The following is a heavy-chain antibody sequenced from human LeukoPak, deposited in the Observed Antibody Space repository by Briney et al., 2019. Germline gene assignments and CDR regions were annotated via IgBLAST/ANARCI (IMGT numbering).Heavy chain of an antibody. Sequence: GGSLRLSCAASGFTFSSYSMNWVRQAPGKGLEWVSYISSSRSILYYADSVKGRFTISRDNAKNSLYLQMNSLRAEDTAVYYCASSSWFYWGQGTLVTVSS. CDR3: ASSSWFY. D-gene: IGHD6-13*01. J-gene: IGHJ4*02. V-gene: IGHV3-48*01. CDR1: GFTFSSYS. CDR2: ISSSRSIL.